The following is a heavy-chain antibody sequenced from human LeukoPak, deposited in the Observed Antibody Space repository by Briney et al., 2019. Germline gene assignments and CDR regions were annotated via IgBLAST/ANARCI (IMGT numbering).Heavy chain of an antibody. CDR3: AKDRRTGLAALIVAVVAATPPDY. V-gene: IGHV3-30*02. CDR2: IRYDGSNK. Sequence: PGGSLRLSCAASGFTFSSYGMHWVRQAPGKGLEWVAFIRYDGSNKYYADSVKGRFTISRDNSKNTLYLQMNSLRAEDTAVHYCAKDRRTGLAALIVAVVAATPPDYRGQGTLVTVSS. J-gene: IGHJ4*02. D-gene: IGHD2-15*01. CDR1: GFTFSSYG.